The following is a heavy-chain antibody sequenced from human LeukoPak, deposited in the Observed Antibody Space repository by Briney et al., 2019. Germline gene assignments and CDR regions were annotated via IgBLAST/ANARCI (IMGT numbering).Heavy chain of an antibody. CDR1: GGSISSSSYC. D-gene: IGHD5-12*01. CDR2: IYNSANT. J-gene: IGHJ3*02. CDR3: ARHSRSGYIGYENAFDI. Sequence: SETLSLTCTVSGGSISSSSYCWDWLRQPPGKGLEWIGNIYNSANTHYNPSLKTRITMSVDTSKNQFSLKLNSVTAADTGIYYCARHSRSGYIGYENAFDIWGQGTMVTVSS. V-gene: IGHV4-39*01.